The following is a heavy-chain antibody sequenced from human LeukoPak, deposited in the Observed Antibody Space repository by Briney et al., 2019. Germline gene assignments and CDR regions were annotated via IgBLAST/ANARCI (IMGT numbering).Heavy chain of an antibody. CDR1: GFSFSSYG. D-gene: IGHD6-19*01. V-gene: IGHV3-30*02. J-gene: IGHJ5*02. CDR2: IRSDGSNK. Sequence: GGSLRLSCAGSGFSFSSYGMHWVRQAPGKGLEWMAFIRSDGSNKYYADSVKGRFTISRDNSKNTLYLQMNSLRAEDPAVYYCAKDRYSSGSDPWGQGTLVTVSS. CDR3: AKDRYSSGSDP.